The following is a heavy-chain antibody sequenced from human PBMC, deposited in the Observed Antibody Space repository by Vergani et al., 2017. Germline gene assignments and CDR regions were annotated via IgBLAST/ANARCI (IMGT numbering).Heavy chain of an antibody. Sequence: QVQLQESGPGLVKPSETLSLTCTVSGGSISSYYWSWIRQPPGKGLEWIGYIYYSGSTNYNPSLKSRVTISVDTSKNQFSLKLSSVTAADTAVYYCARDLPYSSLSGIVFGLDVWGQGTTVTVSS. CDR3: ARDLPYSSLSGIVFGLDV. CDR2: IYYSGST. J-gene: IGHJ6*02. CDR1: GGSISSYY. V-gene: IGHV4-59*01. D-gene: IGHD2-21*01.